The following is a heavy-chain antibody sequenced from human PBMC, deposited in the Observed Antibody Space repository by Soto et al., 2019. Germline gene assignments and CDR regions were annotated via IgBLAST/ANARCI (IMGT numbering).Heavy chain of an antibody. Sequence: GGSLRLSCAAAGFTFSSYGMHWVRQAPGKGLEWVAVIWYDGSNKYYADSVKGRFTISRDNSKNTLYLQMNSLRAEDTAVYYCARDEFGAAGTSIYYYGMDVWGQGTTVTVSS. CDR1: GFTFSSYG. CDR3: ARDEFGAAGTSIYYYGMDV. V-gene: IGHV3-33*01. CDR2: IWYDGSNK. J-gene: IGHJ6*02. D-gene: IGHD6-13*01.